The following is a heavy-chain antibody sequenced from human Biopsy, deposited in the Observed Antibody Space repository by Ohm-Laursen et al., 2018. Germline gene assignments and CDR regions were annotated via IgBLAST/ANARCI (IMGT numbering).Heavy chain of an antibody. J-gene: IGHJ4*02. V-gene: IGHV4-4*07. CDR3: VRGGSGSFPFDY. CDR1: GGSINSYY. D-gene: IGHD3-10*01. Sequence: SETLSLTCTVSGGSINSYYWSWMRQPAGKGLEWIGRLFTSGTTNYSPSLNNRVPMSVDTSKNQFSLRLTSVTAADTAVYYCVRGGSGSFPFDYWGPGTLVTVSS. CDR2: LFTSGTT.